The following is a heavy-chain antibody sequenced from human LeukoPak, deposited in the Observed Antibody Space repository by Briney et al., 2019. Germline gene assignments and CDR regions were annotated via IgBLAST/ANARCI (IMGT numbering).Heavy chain of an antibody. CDR1: GFTFSSYA. Sequence: QPGGSLRLSCAASGFTFSSYAMSWVRQAPGKGLEWVSAISGSGGSTYYADSVKGRFTISRDNSKNTLYLQMNSLRADDTAVYYCANPSTPDYYDSSGYYRGDAFDIWGQGTMVTVSS. J-gene: IGHJ3*02. CDR3: ANPSTPDYYDSSGYYRGDAFDI. CDR2: ISGSGGST. V-gene: IGHV3-23*01. D-gene: IGHD3-22*01.